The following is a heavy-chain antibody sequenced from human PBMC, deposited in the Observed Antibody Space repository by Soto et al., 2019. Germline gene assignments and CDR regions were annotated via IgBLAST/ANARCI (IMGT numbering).Heavy chain of an antibody. CDR3: ARAENYDSWSGLDAFDI. J-gene: IGHJ3*02. D-gene: IGHD3-3*01. CDR1: GGSISSYY. V-gene: IGHV4-59*01. CDR2: IYYSGST. Sequence: SETLSLTCTVSGGSISSYYWSWIRQPPGKGLEWIGYIYYSGSTNYNPSLKSRVTISVDTSKNQFSLKLSSVTAADTAVYYCARAENYDSWSGLDAFDIWGQGTMVTVSS.